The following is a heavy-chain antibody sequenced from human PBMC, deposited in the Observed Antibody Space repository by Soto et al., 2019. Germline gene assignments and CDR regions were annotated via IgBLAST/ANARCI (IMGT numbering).Heavy chain of an antibody. Sequence: SETLSLTCTVSGASITSSSHFWGWIRQPPGKGLEYLGSIYYSGSTFYNPSLKSRLTISVDTSNNQFSLNLRSVTAADTAVYYCARVLPYQQLVTGPFDYWGQGTLVTVSS. V-gene: IGHV4-39*01. CDR3: ARVLPYQQLVTGPFDY. CDR1: GASITSSSHF. D-gene: IGHD6-13*01. CDR2: IYYSGST. J-gene: IGHJ4*02.